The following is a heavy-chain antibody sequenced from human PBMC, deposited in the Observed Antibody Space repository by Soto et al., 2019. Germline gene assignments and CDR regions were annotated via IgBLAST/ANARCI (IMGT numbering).Heavy chain of an antibody. V-gene: IGHV1-18*04. J-gene: IGHJ4*02. CDR2: ISAHNGNT. CDR3: ARDGRWIDQYDRSGYYDY. CDR1: GYTFTSPG. D-gene: IGHD3-22*01. Sequence: AAVKVSCKASGYTFTSPGITWVRQAPGQGLEWMGWISAHNGNTNYAQKLQGRVTMTTDKSTSTAYRGLRCLRSDDTAVYYCARDGRWIDQYDRSGYYDYWGRGTLGAVSS.